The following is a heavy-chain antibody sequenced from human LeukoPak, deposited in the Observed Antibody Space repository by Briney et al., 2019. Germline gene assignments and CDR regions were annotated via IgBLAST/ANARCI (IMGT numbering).Heavy chain of an antibody. Sequence: SETLSLTCTVSGGSISSYYWSWIRQPPGKGLEWIGYIYYSGSTNYNPSLKSRVTISVDTSKNQFSLKLSSVTAADTAVYYCARGGELWYYYYGMGVWGQGTTVTVSS. J-gene: IGHJ6*02. CDR2: IYYSGST. CDR1: GGSISSYY. V-gene: IGHV4-59*01. CDR3: ARGGELWYYYYGMGV. D-gene: IGHD5-18*01.